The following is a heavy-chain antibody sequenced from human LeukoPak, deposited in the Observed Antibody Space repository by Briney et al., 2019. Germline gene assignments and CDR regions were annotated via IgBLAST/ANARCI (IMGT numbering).Heavy chain of an antibody. V-gene: IGHV4-30-2*02. J-gene: IGHJ6*02. CDR1: GGSISSGGHS. Sequence: PSQTLSLSCAVSGGSISSGGHSWSWIRQPPGKGLEWIGYIYHSGSTNYNPTLKSRVTISVDTSKNQFSLKLSSVTAADTAVYYGARSEYSYYGMDVWGQGTTVTVSS. CDR2: IYHSGST. CDR3: ARSEYSYYGMDV.